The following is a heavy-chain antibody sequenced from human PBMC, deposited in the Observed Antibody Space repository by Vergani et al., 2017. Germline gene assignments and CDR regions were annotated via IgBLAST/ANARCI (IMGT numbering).Heavy chain of an antibody. CDR3: ASPTYYYGSGSPGGAFDI. Sequence: QVQLVQSGAEVKKPGSSVKVSCKASGGTFSSYAISWVRQAPGQGLEWMGGIIPIFGTANYAQKFQGRVTITADESTSTAYMELSSLRSDDTAVYYCASPTYYYGSGSPGGAFDIWGQGTMVTVSS. CDR2: IIPIFGTA. CDR1: GGTFSSYA. V-gene: IGHV1-69*01. D-gene: IGHD3-10*01. J-gene: IGHJ3*02.